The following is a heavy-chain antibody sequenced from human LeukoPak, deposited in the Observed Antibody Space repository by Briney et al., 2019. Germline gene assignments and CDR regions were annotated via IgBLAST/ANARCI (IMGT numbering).Heavy chain of an antibody. CDR3: AKHKRLGGSYSGDFDS. J-gene: IGHJ4*02. D-gene: IGHD1-26*01. V-gene: IGHV4-4*07. Sequence: SETLSLTCTVSGGSISSYYWSWIRQPAGKGLEWIGRIYTSGSTNYNPSLKSRVTMSVDTSKNQFSLKLSSVTAADTAVYYCAKHKRLGGSYSGDFDSWGQGTLVTVSS. CDR2: IYTSGST. CDR1: GGSISSYY.